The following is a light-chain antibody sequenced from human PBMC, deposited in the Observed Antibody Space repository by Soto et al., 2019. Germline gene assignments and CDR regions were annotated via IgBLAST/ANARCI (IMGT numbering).Light chain of an antibody. Sequence: QSVLTQPASVSGSPGQSITISCTGTSSDVGHNKYVSWYQQYPGKVPKLLINKVSNRPSGVSNRFSGSKSGNTASLTISGLLAEDEADYYCCSYAGSSTFYVFGTGTKVTVL. J-gene: IGLJ1*01. CDR3: CSYAGSSTFYV. V-gene: IGLV2-23*02. CDR2: KVS. CDR1: SSDVGHNKY.